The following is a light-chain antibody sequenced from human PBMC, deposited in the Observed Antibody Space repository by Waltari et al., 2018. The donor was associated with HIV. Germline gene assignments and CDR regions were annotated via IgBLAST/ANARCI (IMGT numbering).Light chain of an antibody. CDR1: KSVLYSSNNKNY. V-gene: IGKV4-1*01. Sequence: DIVMTQSPDSLAVSLGARATINCKSSKSVLYSSNNKNYLAWYQQKPGQPPKLLIYWASTRESGVPDRFRGSGSGTDFTLTISSLQAEDVAVYYCQQYYSTPYTFGQGTKLEIK. CDR2: WAS. J-gene: IGKJ2*01. CDR3: QQYYSTPYT.